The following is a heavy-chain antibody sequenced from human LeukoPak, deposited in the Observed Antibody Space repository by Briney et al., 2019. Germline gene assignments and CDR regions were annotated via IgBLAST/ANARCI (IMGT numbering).Heavy chain of an antibody. CDR2: INPNSGGT. V-gene: IGHV1-2*02. CDR3: ARGGYDILTGYSYYFDY. Sequence: PRASVKVSCKASGYTFTSYAMNWVRQAPGQGLEWMGWINPNSGGTNYAQKFQGRVTMTRDTSISTAYMELSRLRSDDTAVYYCARGGYDILTGYSYYFDYWGQGTLVTVSS. D-gene: IGHD3-9*01. J-gene: IGHJ4*02. CDR1: GYTFTSYA.